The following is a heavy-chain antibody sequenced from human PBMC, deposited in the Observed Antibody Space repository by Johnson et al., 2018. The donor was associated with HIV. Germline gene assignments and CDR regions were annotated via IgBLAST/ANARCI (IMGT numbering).Heavy chain of an antibody. CDR1: GFTFSDHA. CDR2: ISYDGSNK. J-gene: IGHJ3*02. Sequence: QVQLVESGGGVVQPGRSLRLSCAASGFTFSDHAMHWVRQAPGKGLEWVAVISYDGSNKYYADSVKGRFTISRDNSKNTLYLQMNSLRVEDTAVYYCAKDIRLVSAYYAILSGTSFDAFDIWGQWTMVTVSS. V-gene: IGHV3-30*04. CDR3: AKDIRLVSAYYAILSGTSFDAFDI. D-gene: IGHD3-9*01.